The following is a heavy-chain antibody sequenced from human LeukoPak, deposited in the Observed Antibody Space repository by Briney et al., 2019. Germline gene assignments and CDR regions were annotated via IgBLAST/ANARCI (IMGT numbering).Heavy chain of an antibody. Sequence: SGTLSLTCAVSGGSISSSYWWSWIRQPPGKGLEWIGEIYHSGSTNYNLSLKSRVTISVDKSKNQFSLKLNSVTAADMAVYYCARDYCTSTTCPNWFDPWGQGTLVTVSS. V-gene: IGHV4-4*02. D-gene: IGHD2-2*01. CDR3: ARDYCTSTTCPNWFDP. CDR2: IYHSGST. CDR1: GGSISSSYW. J-gene: IGHJ5*02.